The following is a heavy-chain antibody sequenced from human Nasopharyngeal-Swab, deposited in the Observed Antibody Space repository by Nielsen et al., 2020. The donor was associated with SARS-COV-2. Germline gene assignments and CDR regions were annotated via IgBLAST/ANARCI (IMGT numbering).Heavy chain of an antibody. CDR2: IYYSGST. CDR3: ARAHYYDILTGYFLPGMGVMDV. J-gene: IGHJ6*03. D-gene: IGHD3-9*01. Sequence: WIRQPPGKGLEWIGYIYYSGSTYYNPSLKSRVTISVDTSKNQFSLKLSSVTAADTAVYYRARAHYYDILTGYFLPGMGVMDVWGKGTTVTVSS. V-gene: IGHV4-30-4*01.